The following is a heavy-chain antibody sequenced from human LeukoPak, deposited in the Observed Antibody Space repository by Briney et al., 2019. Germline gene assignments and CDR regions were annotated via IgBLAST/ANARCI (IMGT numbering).Heavy chain of an antibody. CDR3: AIHDYIVGVLFDY. CDR1: GYTFTSYA. CDR2: INTNTGNP. V-gene: IGHV7-4-1*02. Sequence: ASVKVSFKASGYTFTSYAMNWVRQAPGQGLEWMGWINTNTGNPTYAQGFTGRFVFSLDTSVSTAYLQISSLKAEDTAVYYCAIHDYIVGVLFDYWGQGTLVTVSS. J-gene: IGHJ4*02. D-gene: IGHD4-11*01.